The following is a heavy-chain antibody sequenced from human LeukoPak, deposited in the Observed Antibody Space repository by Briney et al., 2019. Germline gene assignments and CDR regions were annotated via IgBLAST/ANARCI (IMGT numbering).Heavy chain of an antibody. CDR1: GFSFSGYW. Sequence: GGSLRLSCGAFGFSFSGYWMTWVRQVAGKGLEWVANINQDGTKKYYVDSVKGRFTISRDNAENSLYLQINSLRVEDTALYYCEREVDHSFGSKTYYDALETWGQGTLVTVSS. CDR2: INQDGTKK. J-gene: IGHJ3*02. V-gene: IGHV3-7*01. D-gene: IGHD3-10*01. CDR3: EREVDHSFGSKTYYDALET.